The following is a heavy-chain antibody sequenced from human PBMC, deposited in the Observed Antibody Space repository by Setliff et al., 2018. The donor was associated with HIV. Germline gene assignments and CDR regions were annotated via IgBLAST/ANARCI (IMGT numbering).Heavy chain of an antibody. D-gene: IGHD5-12*01. CDR3: AREMATRFDAFDI. CDR2: IYYSGSN. J-gene: IGHJ3*02. V-gene: IGHV4-59*11. CDR1: GGSISSHY. Sequence: SETLSLTCTVSGGSISSHYWSWIRQPPGKGLEWIGYIYYSGSNDCNPSLKNRVTISIDTSKNQVSLKLSSVTAADTAMYYCAREMATRFDAFDIWGQGTKVTVS.